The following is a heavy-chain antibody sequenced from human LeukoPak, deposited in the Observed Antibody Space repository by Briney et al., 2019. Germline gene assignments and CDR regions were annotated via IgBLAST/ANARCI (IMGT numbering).Heavy chain of an antibody. CDR3: ASTVRSLCSSTSCYHGYYYYYMDV. CDR2: ISAYNGNT. CDR1: GYTFTSYG. D-gene: IGHD2-2*01. J-gene: IGHJ6*03. Sequence: GASVKVSCKASGYTFTSYGISWVRQAPGQGLEWMGWISAYNGNTNYAQKLQGRVTMTTDTSTSTAYMELSSLRSEDTAVYYCASTVRSLCSSTSCYHGYYYYYMDVWGKGTTVTVSS. V-gene: IGHV1-18*01.